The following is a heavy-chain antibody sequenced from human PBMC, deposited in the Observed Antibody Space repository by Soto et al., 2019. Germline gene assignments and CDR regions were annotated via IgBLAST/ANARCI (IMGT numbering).Heavy chain of an antibody. Sequence: GGSLRLSCAASGFTFSTYGMHWVRQAPGKGLEWVAVIWYDGSNKYYADSVKGRFTISRDNSKNTLYLQMSSLRAEDTAVYYCARWMSARYYYYGMDVWGQGTTVTVSS. V-gene: IGHV3-33*01. CDR1: GFTFSTYG. CDR3: ARWMSARYYYYGMDV. D-gene: IGHD2-2*03. J-gene: IGHJ6*02. CDR2: IWYDGSNK.